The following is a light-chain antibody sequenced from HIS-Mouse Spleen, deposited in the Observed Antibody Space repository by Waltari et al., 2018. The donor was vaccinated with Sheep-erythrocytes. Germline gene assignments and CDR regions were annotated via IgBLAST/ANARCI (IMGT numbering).Light chain of an antibody. J-gene: IGKJ3*01. Sequence: IQLTQSPSFRSASVGDRVTLTCRASQGISSYLAWYQQKPGKAPKLLIYAASTLQSGVPSRFSGSGSGTEFTLTISSLQPEDFATYYCQQLNSYPPAFGPGTKVDIK. V-gene: IGKV1-9*01. CDR2: AAS. CDR3: QQLNSYPPA. CDR1: QGISSY.